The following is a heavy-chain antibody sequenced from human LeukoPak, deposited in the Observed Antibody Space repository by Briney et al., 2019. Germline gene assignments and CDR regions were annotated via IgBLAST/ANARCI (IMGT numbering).Heavy chain of an antibody. CDR2: ISGSGGST. D-gene: IGHD2-8*01. V-gene: IGHV3-23*01. CDR3: AKMLGLYYFDY. J-gene: IGHJ4*02. CDR1: GFTFSSYG. Sequence: GGSLRLSCAASGFTFSSYGMRWVRQAPGKGLEWVSAISGSGGSTYYADSVKGRFTISRDNSKNTLYLQMNSLRAEDTAVYYCAKMLGLYYFDYWGQGTLVTVSS.